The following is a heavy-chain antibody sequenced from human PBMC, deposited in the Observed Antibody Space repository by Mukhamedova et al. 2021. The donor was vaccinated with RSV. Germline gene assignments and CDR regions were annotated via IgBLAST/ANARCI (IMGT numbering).Heavy chain of an antibody. D-gene: IGHD6-19*01. CDR2: GSGGST. J-gene: IGHJ6*04. CDR3: AKDLRVAVAGTPPRNGMAV. V-gene: IGHV3-23*01. Sequence: GSGGSTYYADSVKGRFTISRDNSKNTLYLQMNSLRAEDTAVYYCAKDLRVAVAGTPPRNGMAVGGKGPPAT.